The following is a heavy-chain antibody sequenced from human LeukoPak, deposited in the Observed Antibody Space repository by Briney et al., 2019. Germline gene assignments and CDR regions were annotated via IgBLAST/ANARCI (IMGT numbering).Heavy chain of an antibody. CDR2: ISANSANI. J-gene: IGHJ6*02. CDR1: GFTFDDYV. CDR3: ARDFCTGCNYYFYGMDV. V-gene: IGHV3-9*01. Sequence: GGSLRLSCAASGFTFDDYVMHWVRQAPGRGLEWVSGISANSANIGYADSVKGRFTLSRDNAKNSLYLQMNSLRTEDTALYYCARDFCTGCNYYFYGMDVWGRGTTVTASS. D-gene: IGHD2-2*01.